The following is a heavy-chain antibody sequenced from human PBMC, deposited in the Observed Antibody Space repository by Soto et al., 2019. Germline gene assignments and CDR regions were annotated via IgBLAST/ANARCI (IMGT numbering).Heavy chain of an antibody. J-gene: IGHJ6*02. CDR1: GGSISSYY. D-gene: IGHD6-13*01. V-gene: IGHV4-59*08. Sequence: SETLSLTCSVSGGSISSYYWSWIRQPPGKGLEWIGYIYYSGSTNYNPSLKSRVTISVDTSKNQFSLKLSSVTAADTAVYYCARLYVDNRGQQLVRPDYYYGMDVWGQGTTVTVSS. CDR3: ARLYVDNRGQQLVRPDYYYGMDV. CDR2: IYYSGST.